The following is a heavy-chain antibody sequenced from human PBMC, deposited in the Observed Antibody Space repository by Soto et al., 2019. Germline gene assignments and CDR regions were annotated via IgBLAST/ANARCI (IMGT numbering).Heavy chain of an antibody. Sequence: QVQLVQSGAEVKEPGASVKDSCKASGYTFVSYGISWVRQAPGQGLEWMGWISPYNGNTNYAQKFQGRVTMTTDISTSTVYMELRSLRSDDTAVYYCSRDAQKWLVAAFDIWGQGTMVTVSS. D-gene: IGHD6-19*01. CDR2: ISPYNGNT. CDR1: GYTFVSYG. J-gene: IGHJ3*02. CDR3: SRDAQKWLVAAFDI. V-gene: IGHV1-18*01.